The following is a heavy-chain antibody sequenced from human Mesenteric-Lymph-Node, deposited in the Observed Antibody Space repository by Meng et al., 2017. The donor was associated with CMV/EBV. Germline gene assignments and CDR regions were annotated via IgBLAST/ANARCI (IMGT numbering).Heavy chain of an antibody. Sequence: GESLKISCEASGFTFDDYTMHWVRQAPGKGLEWVSLITWDGADIQHADSVKGRFTVSSDNSRNSLYLQMKRLRTEDTALYYCAKERLRLGITSFDYWGQGTRVTVSS. CDR3: AKERLRLGITSFDY. J-gene: IGHJ4*02. CDR1: GFTFDDYT. D-gene: IGHD2-15*01. CDR2: ITWDGADI. V-gene: IGHV3-43*01.